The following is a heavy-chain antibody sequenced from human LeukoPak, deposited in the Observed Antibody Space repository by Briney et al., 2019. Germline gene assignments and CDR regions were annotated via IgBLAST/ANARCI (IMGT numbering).Heavy chain of an antibody. CDR2: ISTGTSHT. V-gene: IGHV3-21*01. CDR3: AREGTVTTGYGMDV. D-gene: IGHD4-17*01. J-gene: IGHJ6*02. Sequence: GGSLRLSCAASGFTFSSYAMNWVRQAPGRGLEWLSSISTGTSHTYYVDSVKGRFTISRDNAKNSLYLQMNSLRAEDTAVYHCAREGTVTTGYGMDVWGQGTTVTVSS. CDR1: GFTFSSYA.